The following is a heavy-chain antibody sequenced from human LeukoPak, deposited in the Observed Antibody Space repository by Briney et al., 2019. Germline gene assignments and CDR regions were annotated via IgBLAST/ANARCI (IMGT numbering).Heavy chain of an antibody. Sequence: GGSLRLSCAASGFTFSSYAMNWVRQAPGKGLAWVSGINNSGGSTYYADSVKGRSTISRDNSKNTLYLQMNSLRAEDTAVYYCARALRATTDAFDIWGQGTMVTVSS. J-gene: IGHJ3*02. V-gene: IGHV3-23*01. CDR2: INNSGGST. CDR1: GFTFSSYA. D-gene: IGHD5-12*01. CDR3: ARALRATTDAFDI.